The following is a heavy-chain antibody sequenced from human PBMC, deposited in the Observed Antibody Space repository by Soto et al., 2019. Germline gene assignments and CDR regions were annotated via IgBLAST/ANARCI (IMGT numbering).Heavy chain of an antibody. V-gene: IGHV3-23*01. J-gene: IGHJ2*01. CDR2: ISGRGGST. D-gene: IGHD4-17*01. Sequence: EVQLLESGGGLVQPGGSLRLSCAASGFTFSSYAMNWVRQAPGKGLEWVSVISGRGGSTYYADAVKGRFTISRDNSKNTLYLQMNSLRAEDTAVYYCAKRTVGWYCDLWGRGTLVTVSS. CDR3: AKRTVGWYCDL. CDR1: GFTFSSYA.